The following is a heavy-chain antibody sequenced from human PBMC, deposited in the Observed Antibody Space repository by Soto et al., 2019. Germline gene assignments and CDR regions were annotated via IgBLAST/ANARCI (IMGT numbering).Heavy chain of an antibody. CDR1: GGSISSCSCF. Sequence: SETLSLTCTVSGGSISSCSCFWGWIRQPPGKGLEWIGSIYHSGSTSDNPSLRSRVTISVDTSKNQFSLKLSSVTAADTAVYFCARHAGYSSGRRWFDPWGQGTLVTVSS. CDR2: IYHSGST. V-gene: IGHV4-39*01. CDR3: ARHAGYSSGRRWFDP. D-gene: IGHD3-22*01. J-gene: IGHJ5*02.